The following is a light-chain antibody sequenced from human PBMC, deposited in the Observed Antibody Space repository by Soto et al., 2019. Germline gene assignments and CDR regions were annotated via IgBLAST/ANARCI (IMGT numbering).Light chain of an antibody. CDR2: AAS. Sequence: EIVLTQSPGTLSLSPGERATLSCRASQSVSSAYLAWYQHKPGQPPTLLIYAASSRVTAIPDRFSGSGSGPDLTLTISTLEPEHFAVYYCQEYGSSSTWTFGQGTKVEIK. CDR3: QEYGSSSTWT. V-gene: IGKV3-20*01. CDR1: QSVSSAY. J-gene: IGKJ1*01.